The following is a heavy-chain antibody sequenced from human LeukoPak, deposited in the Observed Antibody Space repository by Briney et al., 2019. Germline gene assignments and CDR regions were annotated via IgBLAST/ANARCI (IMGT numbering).Heavy chain of an antibody. CDR3: ARDGLGERRDSCAFDI. V-gene: IGHV1-2*02. CDR1: GYTFTSYA. CDR2: INPNSGGT. Sequence: GASVKVSCKASGYTFTSYAMHWVRQAPGQRLEWMGWINPNSGGTNYAQKFQGRVTMTRDTSISTAYMELSRLRSDDTAVYYCARDGLGERRDSCAFDIWGQGTMVTVSS. J-gene: IGHJ3*02. D-gene: IGHD3-16*01.